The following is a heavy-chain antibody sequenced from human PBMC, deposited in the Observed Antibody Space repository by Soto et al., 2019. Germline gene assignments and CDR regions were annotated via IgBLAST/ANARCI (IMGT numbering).Heavy chain of an antibody. CDR2: IDWDDDK. J-gene: IGHJ6*02. CDR3: ARIPSAAGRLYYYGMDV. CDR1: GFSLSTSGIC. D-gene: IGHD6-13*01. Sequence: SGPTLVNPTQTLTLTCTFSGFSLSTSGICVSWIRQPPGKALEWLALIDWDDDKYYSTSLKTRLTISKDTSKNQVVLTMTNMDPVDTATYYCARIPSAAGRLYYYGMDVWGQRTTVTVSS. V-gene: IGHV2-70*01.